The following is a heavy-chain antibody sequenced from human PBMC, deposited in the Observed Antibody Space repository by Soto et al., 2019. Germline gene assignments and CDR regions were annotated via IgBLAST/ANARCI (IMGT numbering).Heavy chain of an antibody. D-gene: IGHD3-22*01. Sequence: SVKVSGKASGGTFSSYAISWVRQAPGQGLEWMGGIIPIFGTANYAQKFQGRVTITADESTSTAYMELSSLRSEDTAVYYCARSRGYYDSSGYFLAFDIWGQGTMVTVSS. CDR1: GGTFSSYA. J-gene: IGHJ3*02. V-gene: IGHV1-69*13. CDR3: ARSRGYYDSSGYFLAFDI. CDR2: IIPIFGTA.